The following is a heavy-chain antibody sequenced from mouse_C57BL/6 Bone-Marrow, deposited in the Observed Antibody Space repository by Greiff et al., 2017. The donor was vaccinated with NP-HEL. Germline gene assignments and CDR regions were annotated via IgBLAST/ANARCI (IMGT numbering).Heavy chain of an antibody. CDR3: TTGVEGDY. D-gene: IGHD1-1*01. CDR1: GFNIKDDY. Sequence: EVQLQQSGAELVRPGASVKLSCTASGFNIKDDYMHWVKQRPEQGLEWIGWIDPENGDTAYASKFQGKATITADTSSNTAYLQLSSLTSEDTAVYYCTTGVEGDYWGQGTTLTVSS. J-gene: IGHJ2*01. CDR2: IDPENGDT. V-gene: IGHV14-4*01.